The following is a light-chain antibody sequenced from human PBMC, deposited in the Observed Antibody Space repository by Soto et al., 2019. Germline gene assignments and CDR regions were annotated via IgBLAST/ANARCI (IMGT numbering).Light chain of an antibody. CDR3: QQYDEWPLT. Sequence: EKVMTQSPATLSVSPGERATLSCRASQNVKTRLAWYQQKPGQAPRLLIYDAFTRATGIPARSSGSASGTEFTLTISSLQSEDFAVYYCQQYDEWPLTFGGGTKVDIK. V-gene: IGKV3-15*01. J-gene: IGKJ4*01. CDR1: QNVKTR. CDR2: DAF.